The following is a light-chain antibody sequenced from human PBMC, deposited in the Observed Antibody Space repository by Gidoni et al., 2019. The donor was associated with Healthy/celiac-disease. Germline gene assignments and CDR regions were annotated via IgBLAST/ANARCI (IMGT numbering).Light chain of an antibody. CDR1: QSVSSSY. CDR3: QQYGSSPRFT. V-gene: IGKV3-20*01. CDR2: GAS. J-gene: IGKJ3*01. Sequence: EIVLTQSPGTLSLSPGERATLSCRARQSVSSSYLAWYQQKPGQAPRLLIHGASSRATGIPDRFSGSGSGTDFTLTISRLEPEDFAVYYCQQYGSSPRFTFGPGTKVDIK.